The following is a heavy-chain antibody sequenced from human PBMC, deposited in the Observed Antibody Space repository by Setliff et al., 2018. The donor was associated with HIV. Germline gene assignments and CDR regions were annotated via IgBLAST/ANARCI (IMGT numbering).Heavy chain of an antibody. CDR2: ISSSSSYI. J-gene: IGHJ4*02. D-gene: IGHD2-15*01. V-gene: IGHV3-21*01. Sequence: GGSLRLSCAASGFTFSSYSMNWVRQAPGKGLEWVSSISSSSSYIYYADSVKGRFTISRDNAKNSVSLQMNSLRVEDTAVYYCARDDWTCSDGTCFPITFDYWGQGTLVTVSS. CDR1: GFTFSSYS. CDR3: ARDDWTCSDGTCFPITFDY.